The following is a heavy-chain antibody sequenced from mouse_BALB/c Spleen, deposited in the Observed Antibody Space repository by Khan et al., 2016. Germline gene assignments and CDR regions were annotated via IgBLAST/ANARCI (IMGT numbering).Heavy chain of an antibody. CDR1: GYSITSGYY. CDR2: ISCGSTN. CDR3: ARDKGHFDY. V-gene: IGHV3-6*02. Sequence: VQLKESGPGLVKPSQSLSLTCSVTGYSITSGYYWNWIRQFPGNNLEWMGYISCGSTNNYNPSLNPRTTSTRDTAKNQFVLKLNSVTTEDTATYFCARDKGHFDYWGQGTTLTVSS. D-gene: IGHD1-3*01. J-gene: IGHJ2*01.